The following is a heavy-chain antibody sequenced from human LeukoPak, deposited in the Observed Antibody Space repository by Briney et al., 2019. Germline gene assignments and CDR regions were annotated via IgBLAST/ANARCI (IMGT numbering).Heavy chain of an antibody. CDR3: AHRGGKLGILRLTRNDAFDI. D-gene: IGHD7-27*01. J-gene: IGHJ3*02. Sequence: SGPTLVNPAQTLTLTCTFSGFSLSTSGMCVSWIRQPPGKALEWLARIDWDDDKYYSTSLKTRLTITKDTSKNQVVLTMTNMDPVDTATYYCAHRGGKLGILRLTRNDAFDIWGQGTMVTVSS. V-gene: IGHV2-70*12. CDR1: GFSLSTSGMC. CDR2: IDWDDDK.